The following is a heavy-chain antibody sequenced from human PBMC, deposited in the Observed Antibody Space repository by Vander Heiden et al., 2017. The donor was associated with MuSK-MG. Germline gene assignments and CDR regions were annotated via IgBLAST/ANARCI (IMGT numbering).Heavy chain of an antibody. CDR1: GYSISSGSY. CDR2: IYHSGST. V-gene: IGHV4-38-2*01. J-gene: IGHJ6*03. Sequence: QVQLQESGPGLVKPSETLSLTCAVSGYSISSGSYWGWIRQPPGKGLEWIGSIYHSGSTYYNPSLKSRVTISVDTSKNQFSLKLSSVTAADTAVYYCARQDGGYGSGSYYYYYYMDVWGQGTTVTVSS. CDR3: ARQDGGYGSGSYYYYYYMDV. D-gene: IGHD3-10*01.